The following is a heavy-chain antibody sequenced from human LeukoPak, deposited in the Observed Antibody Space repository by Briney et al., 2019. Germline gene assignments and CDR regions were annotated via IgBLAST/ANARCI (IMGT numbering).Heavy chain of an antibody. D-gene: IGHD3-10*01. V-gene: IGHV1-2*02. CDR1: GYTFTGYY. Sequence: ASVKVSCKASGYTFTGYYMHWVRQAPGQGLEWMGWINPNSGGTNYAQKLQGRVTMTRDTSISTAYMALSRLRSDDTAVYYCARARIITMVRGYAFDIWGQGTMVTVSS. CDR3: ARARIITMVRGYAFDI. CDR2: INPNSGGT. J-gene: IGHJ3*02.